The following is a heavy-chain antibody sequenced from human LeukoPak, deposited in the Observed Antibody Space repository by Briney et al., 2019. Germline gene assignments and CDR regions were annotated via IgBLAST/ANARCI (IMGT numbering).Heavy chain of an antibody. CDR1: GFTFSSYG. Sequence: GGSLRLSCAASGFTFSSYGMHWVRQAPGKGLEWVAVIWYDGSNKYYADSVKGRFTISRNNSKNTLYLQMNSLRAEDKAVYYCARDLLAGQFDYWGQGTLVTVSS. V-gene: IGHV3-33*01. CDR2: IWYDGSNK. CDR3: ARDLLAGQFDY. D-gene: IGHD3-9*01. J-gene: IGHJ4*02.